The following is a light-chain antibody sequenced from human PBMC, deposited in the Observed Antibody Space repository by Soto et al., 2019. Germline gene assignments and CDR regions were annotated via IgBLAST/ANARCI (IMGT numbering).Light chain of an antibody. CDR3: QQYNNWPPEYT. Sequence: EIVMTQSPATLSVSPGERATLSCRASQSVSSNLAWYQQKPGQAPRLLIYGASTRATGIPARLSGSGSGTEFTLTISILQSEDFAVYYCQQYNNWPPEYTFGQGTKLEIK. CDR2: GAS. CDR1: QSVSSN. J-gene: IGKJ2*01. V-gene: IGKV3-15*01.